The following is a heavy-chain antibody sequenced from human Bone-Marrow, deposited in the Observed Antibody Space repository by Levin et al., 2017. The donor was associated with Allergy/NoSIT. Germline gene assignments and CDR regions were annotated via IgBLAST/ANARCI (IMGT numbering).Heavy chain of an antibody. J-gene: IGHJ1*01. D-gene: IGHD3-16*02. V-gene: IGHV1-46*01. CDR1: GYTFTNYY. Sequence: ASVKVSCKASGYTFTNYYMHWVRQAPGQGLEWMGIINPSDGRTYSAEKFQGRVIVTRDRSTSTVYMELSSLRFEDTAVYYCAKSGIFDYDYIWGAYRFRAEYFHSWGQGTLVSVSS. CDR2: INPSDGRT. CDR3: AKSGIFDYDYIWGAYRFRAEYFHS.